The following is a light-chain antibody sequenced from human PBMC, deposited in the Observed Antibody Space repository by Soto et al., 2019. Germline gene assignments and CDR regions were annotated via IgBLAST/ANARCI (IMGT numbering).Light chain of an antibody. J-gene: IGLJ1*01. CDR1: SSDFGDYNY. V-gene: IGLV2-14*01. Sequence: QSVLTQPASVSGSPGQSITISCTGTSSDFGDYNYVSWYLQHPGKVPKLMIYEASNRPSGVSNRFSGSKSGNTASLTISGLQAEDEADYYCSSYTGSSTLVFGTGTKVTVL. CDR2: EAS. CDR3: SSYTGSSTLV.